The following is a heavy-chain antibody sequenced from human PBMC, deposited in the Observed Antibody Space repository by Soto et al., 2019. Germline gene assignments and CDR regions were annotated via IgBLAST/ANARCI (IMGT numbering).Heavy chain of an antibody. CDR2: LVPVFGTA. Sequence: QVQLVQSGAEVKKPGSSVKVSCKASGGTFSSLAISWVRQAPGQRLEWMGGLVPVFGTANYAQKFQDRVTITADKSTITSYLELSSLRSEDTAVYYCARSPGVFDYWGQGALVTVSS. V-gene: IGHV1-69*06. CDR3: ARSPGVFDY. J-gene: IGHJ4*02. CDR1: GGTFSSLA. D-gene: IGHD3-10*01.